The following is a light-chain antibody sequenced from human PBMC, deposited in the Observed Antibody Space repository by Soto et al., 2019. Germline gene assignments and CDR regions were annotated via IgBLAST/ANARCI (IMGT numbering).Light chain of an antibody. CDR3: QQRSSWPRT. Sequence: EIVLTQSPATLSLSGGERATLSCRASQSVSSYLAWYQQKPGQVPRLVIYDASNRATGIPGRFSGSGSGTDFTLTISSLEPEDFGVYYCQQRSSWPRTFGQGTKVEIK. CDR1: QSVSSY. V-gene: IGKV3-11*01. CDR2: DAS. J-gene: IGKJ1*01.